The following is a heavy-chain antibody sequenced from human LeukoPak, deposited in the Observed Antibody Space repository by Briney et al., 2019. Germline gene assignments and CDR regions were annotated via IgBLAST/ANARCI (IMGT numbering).Heavy chain of an antibody. V-gene: IGHV1-18*01. D-gene: IGHD3-16*02. CDR2: ISVYNDNK. J-gene: IGHJ4*02. CDR1: GYIFTSYG. CDR3: ARDNDYVWGSYRYPGY. Sequence: PKASVKVSCKASGYIFTSYGISWVRQAPGQGLEWMGWISVYNDNKNYAQKFQGRVTMTTDPSTSTAHMELRSLRSDDTAVYYCARDNDYVWGSYRYPGYWGQGTLVTIPS.